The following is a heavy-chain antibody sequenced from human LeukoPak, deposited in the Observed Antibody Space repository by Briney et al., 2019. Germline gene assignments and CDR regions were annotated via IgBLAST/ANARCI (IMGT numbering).Heavy chain of an antibody. V-gene: IGHV1-2*02. Sequence: GASVKVSCKTSGYTFTGYFMLWVRQAPGHGLEWMGWINPNSGGTKYAQRFQGRVTMTRDTSISTAYMELSSLRSDDAAVYYCARESGYCSSSACYTSDAFDIWGQGTMVTVSS. J-gene: IGHJ3*02. D-gene: IGHD2-2*02. CDR1: GYTFTGYF. CDR2: INPNSGGT. CDR3: ARESGYCSSSACYTSDAFDI.